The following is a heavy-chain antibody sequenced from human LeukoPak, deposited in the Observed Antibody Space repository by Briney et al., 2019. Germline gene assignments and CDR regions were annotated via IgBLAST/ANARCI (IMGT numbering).Heavy chain of an antibody. CDR2: ISYSGST. D-gene: IGHD3-22*01. J-gene: IGHJ4*02. CDR3: ARHRYYYDSSGYYGDPFDY. CDR1: GGSISRSSYY. Sequence: PSETLSLTCNVSGGSISRSSYYWHWLRQPPGKGLEWIGTISYSGSTYYNPSLKSRVTISVDTFKNQFSLKLISVTAADTAVYYCARHRYYYDSSGYYGDPFDYWGQGTLVTVSS. V-gene: IGHV4-39*01.